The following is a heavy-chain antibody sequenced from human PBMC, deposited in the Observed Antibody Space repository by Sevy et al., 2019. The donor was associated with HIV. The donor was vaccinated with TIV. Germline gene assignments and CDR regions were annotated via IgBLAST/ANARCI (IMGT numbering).Heavy chain of an antibody. V-gene: IGHV4-39*01. CDR3: ARRGFEDTVNGYFDY. Sequence: SETLSLTCTVSGGSISSSSYYWGWIRQPPGKGLEWIGSIYYSGSTYYNPSLKSRVTISVDTSKNQFSLKLSSVTAADTAAYYCARRGFEDTVNGYFDYWGQGTLVTVSS. D-gene: IGHD4-4*01. J-gene: IGHJ4*02. CDR2: IYYSGST. CDR1: GGSISSSSYY.